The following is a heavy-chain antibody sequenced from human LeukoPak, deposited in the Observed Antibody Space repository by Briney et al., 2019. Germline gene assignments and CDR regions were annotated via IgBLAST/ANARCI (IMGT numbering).Heavy chain of an antibody. J-gene: IGHJ3*02. Sequence: GGSLRLSCAASGFTFSSYAMSWVRQAPGKGLEWVSGISGGDVNTYYANSVKGRFTISRDNSKNTLYVQMNSLRAEDTAVYYCAREYSSSWYGAFDIWGQGTMVTVSS. V-gene: IGHV3-23*01. D-gene: IGHD6-13*01. CDR1: GFTFSSYA. CDR3: AREYSSSWYGAFDI. CDR2: ISGGDVNT.